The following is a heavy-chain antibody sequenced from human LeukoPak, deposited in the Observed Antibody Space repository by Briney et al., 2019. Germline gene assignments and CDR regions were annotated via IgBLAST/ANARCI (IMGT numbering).Heavy chain of an antibody. CDR1: GYTFTSHA. V-gene: IGHV1-2*02. J-gene: IGHJ4*02. CDR2: INPNSGGT. CDR3: ARDLNSRGGYSYVYRPLLGY. Sequence: ASVKVSCKASGYTFTSHAMNWVRQAPGQGLEWMGWINPNSGGTNYAQKFQGRVTMTRDTSISTAYMELSRLRSDDTAVYYCARDLNSRGGYSYVYRPLLGYGAQGTRVTVPS. D-gene: IGHD5-18*01.